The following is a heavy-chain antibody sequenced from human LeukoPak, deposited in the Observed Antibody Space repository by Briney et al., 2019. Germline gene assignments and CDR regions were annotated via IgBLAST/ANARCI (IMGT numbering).Heavy chain of an antibody. CDR3: ARYGSGTKFDY. D-gene: IGHD3-10*01. J-gene: IGHJ4*02. CDR2: ISSSSSYI. Sequence: GGSLRLSCAASGFTFSSYSMNWVRQAPGKGLEWVSSISSSSSYIYHADSVKGRFTISRDNAKNSLYLQMNSLRAEDTALYYCARYGSGTKFDYWGQGTLVTVSS. V-gene: IGHV3-21*04. CDR1: GFTFSSYS.